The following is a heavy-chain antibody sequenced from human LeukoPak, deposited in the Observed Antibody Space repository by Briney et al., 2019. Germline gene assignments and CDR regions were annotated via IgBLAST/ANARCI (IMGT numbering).Heavy chain of an antibody. CDR1: GGSISSYY. V-gene: IGHV4-59*08. CDR3: ARVPSLGYCSGGSCYPNPFFDY. CDR2: IYYSGST. D-gene: IGHD2-15*01. J-gene: IGHJ4*02. Sequence: SETLSLTCTVSGGSISSYYWSWIRQPPGKGLEWIGYIYYSGSTNYNPSLKSRVTMSLDTSKNQLSPRLTSVTAADTAVYYCARVPSLGYCSGGSCYPNPFFDYWGQGTLVTVSS.